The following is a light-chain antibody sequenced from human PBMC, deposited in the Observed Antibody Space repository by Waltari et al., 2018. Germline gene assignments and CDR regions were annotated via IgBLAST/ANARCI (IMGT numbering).Light chain of an antibody. CDR2: GAS. V-gene: IGKV3-15*01. CDR3: QQYNDWPPLT. CDR1: QSVSSF. Sequence: EVVMTQSPATLSLSTGERATLSCRASQSVSSFLAWYQQKPGQAPRLLIYGASTRATGIPARFSGSGSGTEFTLTISSLQSEDFAVYYCQQYNDWPPLTFGGGTKVEIK. J-gene: IGKJ4*01.